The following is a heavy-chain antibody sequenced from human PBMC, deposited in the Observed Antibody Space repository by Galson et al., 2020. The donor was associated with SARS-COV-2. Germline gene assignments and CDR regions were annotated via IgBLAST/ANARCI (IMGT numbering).Heavy chain of an antibody. J-gene: IGHJ4*02. CDR3: ARWGCSGGSCFAGAYFDH. CDR2: ITNSGSTI. D-gene: IGHD2-15*01. CDR1: GFTVSTYE. V-gene: IGHV3-48*03. Sequence: GESLKISCAVSGFTVSTYEMNWVRQAPGKGLEWVSYITNSGSTIHYVDSVRGRFTISRDNAKNSLILQMNDLRAEDTAVYYCARWGCSGGSCFAGAYFDHWGQGTLVTVSS.